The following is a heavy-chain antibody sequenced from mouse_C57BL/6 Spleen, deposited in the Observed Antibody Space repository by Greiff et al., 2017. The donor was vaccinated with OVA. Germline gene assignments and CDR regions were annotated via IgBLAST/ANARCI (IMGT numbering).Heavy chain of an antibody. V-gene: IGHV3-6*01. CDR3: ARERTGTNYYFDY. Sequence: VQLKESGPGLVKPSQSLSLTCSVTGYSITSGYYWNWIRQFPGNKLEWMGYISYDGSNNYNPSLKNRISITRDTSKNQFFLKLNSVTTEDTATYYCARERTGTNYYFDYWGQGTTLTVSS. CDR2: ISYDGSN. D-gene: IGHD4-1*01. J-gene: IGHJ2*01. CDR1: GYSITSGYY.